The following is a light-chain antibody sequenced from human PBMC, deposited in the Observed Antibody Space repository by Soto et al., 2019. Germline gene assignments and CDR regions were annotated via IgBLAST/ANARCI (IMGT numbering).Light chain of an antibody. J-gene: IGKJ2*03. V-gene: IGKV1-39*01. Sequence: EIQMAQASSSVSASIGDTVTITCLASQEINVYLNWYQQKPGEVPKLLIYSASTLHSGVPSRSTGSGSATDFTVTIRTLQPQDFAPSYYQLSSFAAYSFAQGTKVDIK. CDR3: QLSSFAAYS. CDR1: QEINVY. CDR2: SAS.